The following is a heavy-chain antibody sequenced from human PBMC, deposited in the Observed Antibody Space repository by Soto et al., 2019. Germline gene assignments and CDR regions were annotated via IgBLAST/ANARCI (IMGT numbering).Heavy chain of an antibody. CDR1: GFTFSSYW. V-gene: IGHV3-7*05. CDR3: ARDRSGWSYYYYYGMDV. Sequence: PGGSLRLSCAASGFTFSSYWMSWVRQAPGKGLEWVANIKQDGSEKYYVDSVKGRFTISRDNAKNSLYLQMNSLRAEDTAVYYCARDRSGWSYYYYYGMDVWGQGTTVTVSS. J-gene: IGHJ6*02. CDR2: IKQDGSEK. D-gene: IGHD6-19*01.